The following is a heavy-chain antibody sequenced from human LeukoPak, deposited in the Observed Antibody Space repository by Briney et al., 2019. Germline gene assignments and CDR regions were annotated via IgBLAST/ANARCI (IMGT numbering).Heavy chain of an antibody. D-gene: IGHD1-26*01. V-gene: IGHV4-59*01. CDR1: GGSISSYY. CDR2: IYYSGST. J-gene: IGHJ4*02. CDR3: ARGRGVGATAYFDY. Sequence: SETLSLTFTVSGGSISSYYWSWIRQPPGKGLEGIGYIYYSGSTNYNPSLKSRATISVDTSKNQFSLKLSSVTAADTAVYYCARGRGVGATAYFDYLGQGTLVTVSP.